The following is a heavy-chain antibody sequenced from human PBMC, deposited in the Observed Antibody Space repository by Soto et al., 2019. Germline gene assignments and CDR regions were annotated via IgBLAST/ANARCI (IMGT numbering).Heavy chain of an antibody. D-gene: IGHD2-15*01. CDR2: IFHTGGT. CDR1: ASSISSAYF. CDR3: ARTWRAGGTPADAFEI. V-gene: IGHV4-38-2*01. J-gene: IGHJ3*02. Sequence: SETLSLTCAVSASSISSAYFWGWIRQPPGKGLEWTATIFHTGGTYYNPSLKSRVTISVDTSNNQLSLRLNSLTAADTALYFFARTWRAGGTPADAFEIWGQGTMVTVSS.